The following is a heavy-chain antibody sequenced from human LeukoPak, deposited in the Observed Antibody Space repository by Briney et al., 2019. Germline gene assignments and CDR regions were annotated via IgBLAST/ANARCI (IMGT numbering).Heavy chain of an antibody. CDR2: ISAYNGNT. CDR1: GYTFTSYG. D-gene: IGHD5-24*01. J-gene: IGHJ4*02. V-gene: IGHV1-18*01. CDR3: ARVNGYNDWNYFDY. Sequence: ASVKASCKASGYTFTSYGINWVRQAPGQGLEWMGWISAYNGNTNYAQKLQGRVTMTTDTSTSTAYMELRSLRSDDTAVYYCARVNGYNDWNYFDYWGQGTLVTVSS.